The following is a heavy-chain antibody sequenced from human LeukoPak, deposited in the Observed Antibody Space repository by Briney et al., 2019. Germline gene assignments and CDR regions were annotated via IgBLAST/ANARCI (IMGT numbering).Heavy chain of an antibody. CDR3: AREIEGSSMSDY. CDR1: GYTFTGYY. Sequence: ASVKVSCKASGYTFTGYYMHWVRQAPGRGLEWMGWINPNSGGTNYAQKFQGRVTMTRDTSISTAYMELSRLRSDDTAVYYCAREIEGSSMSDYWGQGTLVTVSS. D-gene: IGHD1-26*01. V-gene: IGHV1-2*02. J-gene: IGHJ4*02. CDR2: INPNSGGT.